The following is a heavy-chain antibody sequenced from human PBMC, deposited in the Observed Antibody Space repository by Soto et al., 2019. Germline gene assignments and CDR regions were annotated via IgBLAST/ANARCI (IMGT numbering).Heavy chain of an antibody. CDR3: ARAGYCSGGTCFHGNCDY. CDR1: GYTFTTYY. J-gene: IGHJ4*02. CDR2: INPNGGST. V-gene: IGHV1-46*01. Sequence: QVQLVQSGAEVKRPGASVKVSCKASGYTFTTYYMHWVRQAPGQGLEWLGIINPNGGSTTYAQKFQGRVTMXXXXXXXXXXXXXXXXXXXXXXVYYCARAGYCSGGTCFHGNCDYWGQGTLVTVSA. D-gene: IGHD2-15*01.